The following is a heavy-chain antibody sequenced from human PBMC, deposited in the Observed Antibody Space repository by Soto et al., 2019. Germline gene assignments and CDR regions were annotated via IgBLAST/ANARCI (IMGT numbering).Heavy chain of an antibody. D-gene: IGHD3-3*01. J-gene: IGHJ6*04. CDR2: IYYSGST. CDR3: AILLRSTYGMDV. CDR1: GGSISSGDYY. V-gene: IGHV4-30-4*01. Sequence: SETLSLTCTVSGGSISSGDYYWSWIRQPPGKGLEWIGYIYYSGSTYYNPSLKSRVTISVDTSKNQFSLKLSSVTAADTAVYYCAILLRSTYGMDVWGKGTTVT.